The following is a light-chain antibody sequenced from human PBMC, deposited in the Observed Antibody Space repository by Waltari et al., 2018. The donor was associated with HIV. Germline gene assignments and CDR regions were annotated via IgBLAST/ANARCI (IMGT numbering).Light chain of an antibody. J-gene: IGLJ3*02. Sequence: QSALTQPASVSGSPGQSITISCTGTIRDVGHYNLVSCYQQHPGNAPKVLIYEVRQRPSGVSDRFSGSKSGNTASLTISGLQAEDEAHYYCCSYAGSSTLVFGGGTKLTVL. CDR3: CSYAGSSTLV. V-gene: IGLV2-23*02. CDR1: IRDVGHYNL. CDR2: EVR.